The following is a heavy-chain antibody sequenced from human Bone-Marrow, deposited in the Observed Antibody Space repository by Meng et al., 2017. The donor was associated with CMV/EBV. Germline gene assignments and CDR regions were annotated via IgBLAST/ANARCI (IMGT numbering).Heavy chain of an antibody. CDR1: GYSFTDFG. J-gene: IGHJ4*02. V-gene: IGHV1-18*01. CDR3: VRDLGSTPAIFSDY. Sequence: VKVSCKASGYSFTDFGVSWVRQAPGQGLEWMGWISAYNGQKNYAQKFQGRVTMTTDTSTNTAYMDLRSLRSDDTAVYYCVRDLGSTPAIFSDYWGQGTLVTVSS. D-gene: IGHD4-23*01. CDR2: ISAYNGQK.